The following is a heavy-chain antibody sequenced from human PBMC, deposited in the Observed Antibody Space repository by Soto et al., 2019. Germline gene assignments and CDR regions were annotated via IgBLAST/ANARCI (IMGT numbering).Heavy chain of an antibody. J-gene: IGHJ2*01. CDR2: IIPILGIA. CDR1: GGTFSSYT. V-gene: IGHV1-69*08. D-gene: IGHD3-22*01. CDR3: AREGYYDSSGYYYDWYFDL. Sequence: QVQLVQSGAEVKKPGSSVKVSCKASGGTFSSYTISWVRQAPGQGLEWMGRIIPILGIANYAQKFQGRVTITADKSTRTAYMELSSLRSEDTAVYYCAREGYYDSSGYYYDWYFDLWGRGTLVTVSS.